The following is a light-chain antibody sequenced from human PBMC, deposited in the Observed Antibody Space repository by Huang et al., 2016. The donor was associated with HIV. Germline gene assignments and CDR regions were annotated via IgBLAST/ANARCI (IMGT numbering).Light chain of an antibody. Sequence: EIVLTQSPGTLSLSPGERATLSCRASQSVSSSYLAWYQQTPGQAPRLLIYGACSRATGIPDRFSGSGSGTDFTLTISRLEPEDFAVYYCQQYGSSPPTITFGQGTRLEIK. CDR1: QSVSSSY. J-gene: IGKJ5*01. CDR3: QQYGSSPPTIT. V-gene: IGKV3-20*01. CDR2: GAC.